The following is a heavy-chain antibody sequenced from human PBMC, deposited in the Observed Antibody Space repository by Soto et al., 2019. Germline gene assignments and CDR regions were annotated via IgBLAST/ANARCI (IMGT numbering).Heavy chain of an antibody. CDR3: ARVGPAHSYDSSGYYSPLDY. Sequence: QVQLVQSGAEVKKPGSSVKVSCKASGDTFSSYAINWVRQAPGQGLEWMGGIIPMFGTANYAQKFKGRVTITAGESTSTVYMELSSLRSEDTAVYYCARVGPAHSYDSSGYYSPLDYWGQGTLVTVSS. CDR2: IIPMFGTA. V-gene: IGHV1-69*01. D-gene: IGHD3-22*01. CDR1: GDTFSSYA. J-gene: IGHJ4*02.